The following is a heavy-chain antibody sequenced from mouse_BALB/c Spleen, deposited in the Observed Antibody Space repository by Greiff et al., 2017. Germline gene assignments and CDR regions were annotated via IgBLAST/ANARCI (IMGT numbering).Heavy chain of an antibody. J-gene: IGHJ4*01. D-gene: IGHD2-12*01. CDR2: ISSGGST. Sequence: EVQGVESGGGLVKPGGSLNLSCAASGFTFSSYAMSWVRQTPEKRLEWVASISSGGSTYYPASVKGRFTISRDNARNILYLQMSSLRSEDTAMYYCARRYRAYAMDYWGQGTSVTVSS. CDR1: GFTFSSYA. V-gene: IGHV5-6-5*01. CDR3: ARRYRAYAMDY.